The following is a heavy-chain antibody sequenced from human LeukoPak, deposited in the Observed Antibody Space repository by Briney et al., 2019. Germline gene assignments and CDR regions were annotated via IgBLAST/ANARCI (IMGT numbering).Heavy chain of an antibody. J-gene: IGHJ5*02. Sequence: ASVKVSCKASGYIFSNYGISWLRQAPGQGLERLGWISAYSGSANYAQKFQGRVLMTTDTSTNTAYMELKSLTSDDTAVYYCARDPNDLVPAANNWFDPWGQGTLVTVSS. CDR3: ARDPNDLVPAANNWFDP. D-gene: IGHD2-2*01. CDR2: ISAYSGSA. CDR1: GYIFSNYG. V-gene: IGHV1-18*04.